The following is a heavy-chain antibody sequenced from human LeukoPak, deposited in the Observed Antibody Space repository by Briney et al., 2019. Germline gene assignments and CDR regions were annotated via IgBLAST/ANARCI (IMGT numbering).Heavy chain of an antibody. J-gene: IGHJ5*02. D-gene: IGHD4-17*01. CDR3: ARGVFLGGGDPLVFDP. Sequence: ASVKVSCKASGGTFSSYAISWVRQATGQGLEWMGGIIPIFGTANYAQKFQGRVTITADESTSTAYMELSSLRSEDTAVYYCARGVFLGGGDPLVFDPWGQGTLVTVSS. V-gene: IGHV1-69*13. CDR2: IIPIFGTA. CDR1: GGTFSSYA.